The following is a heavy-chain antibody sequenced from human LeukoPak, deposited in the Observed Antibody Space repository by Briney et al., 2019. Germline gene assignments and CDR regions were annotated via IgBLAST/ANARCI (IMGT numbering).Heavy chain of an antibody. V-gene: IGHV4-39*07. D-gene: IGHD5-18*01. Sequence: PSETLSLTCIVSGGSINSSSYYWSWIRQPPGKGLEWIGEINHSGSTNYNPSLKSRVTISVDTSKNQFSLKLSSVTAADTAVYYCARVEVQYSYGPIYYYYYYMDVWGKGTTVTVSS. CDR1: GGSINSSSYY. J-gene: IGHJ6*03. CDR3: ARVEVQYSYGPIYYYYYYMDV. CDR2: INHSGST.